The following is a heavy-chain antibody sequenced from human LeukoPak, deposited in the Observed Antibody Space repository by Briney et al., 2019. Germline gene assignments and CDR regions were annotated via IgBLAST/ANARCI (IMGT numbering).Heavy chain of an antibody. J-gene: IGHJ6*03. CDR1: GYTFTGYY. D-gene: IGHD3-9*01. CDR2: INPNSGGT. V-gene: IGHV1-2*02. CDR3: ARVDVLRYFDWLLTRFHYYYYMDV. Sequence: ASVKVSCKASGYTFTGYYMHWVRQAPGQGLEWMGWINPNSGGTNYAQKFQGRVTMTRDTSISTAYMELSRLRSDDTAVYYCARVDVLRYFDWLLTRFHYYYYMDVWGKGTTVTISS.